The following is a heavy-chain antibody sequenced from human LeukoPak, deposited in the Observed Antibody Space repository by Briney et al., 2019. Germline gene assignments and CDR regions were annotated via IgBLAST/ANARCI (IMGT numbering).Heavy chain of an antibody. CDR3: ARGRYSYGFVAYYYGMDV. V-gene: IGHV4-34*01. Sequence: NPSETLSLTCAVYGGSFSGYYWSWIRQPPGKGLEWIGEINHSGSTNYNPSLKSRVTISVDTSKNQFSLKLSSVIAADTAVYYCARGRYSYGFVAYYYGMDVWGQGTTVTVSS. CDR1: GGSFSGYY. CDR2: INHSGST. D-gene: IGHD5-18*01. J-gene: IGHJ6*02.